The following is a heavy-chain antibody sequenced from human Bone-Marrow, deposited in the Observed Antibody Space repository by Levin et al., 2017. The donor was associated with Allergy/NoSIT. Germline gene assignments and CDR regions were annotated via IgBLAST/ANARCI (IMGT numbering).Heavy chain of an antibody. V-gene: IGHV3-33*01. CDR1: GFTFSSYG. CDR3: ARLSDYSNYFDY. CDR2: IWYDGSNK. Sequence: GESLKISCAASGFTFSSYGMHWVRQAPGKGLEWVAVIWYDGSNKYYADSVKGRFTISRDNSKNTLYLQMNSLRAEDTAVYYCARLSDYSNYFDYWGQGTLVTVSS. J-gene: IGHJ4*02. D-gene: IGHD4-11*01.